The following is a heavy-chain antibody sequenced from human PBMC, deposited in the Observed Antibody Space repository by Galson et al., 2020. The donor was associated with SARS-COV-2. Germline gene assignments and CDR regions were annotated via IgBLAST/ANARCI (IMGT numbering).Heavy chain of an antibody. J-gene: IGHJ4*02. CDR2: LSWEGGST. CDR1: GFTPDDYA. D-gene: IGHD6-13*01. Sequence: GGSLRLTCAASGFTPDDYAIHWVRQAPGKGLESVSPLSWEGGSTHYADSVKGRFTIPRDNSKNSLYLQKNSLRAEDTALYYCATVGDSSTHGCLDDWGQGTLVTVSS. CDR3: ATVGDSSTHGCLDD. V-gene: IGHV3-43D*04.